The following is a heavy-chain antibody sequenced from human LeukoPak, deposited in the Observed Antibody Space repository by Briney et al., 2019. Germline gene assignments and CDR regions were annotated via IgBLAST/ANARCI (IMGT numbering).Heavy chain of an antibody. CDR2: ISGSGGST. CDR3: AKDRNKNLGGFDY. Sequence: PGGSLRLSCAASGFTFSSYAMSWVRRAPGKGLEWVSAISGSGGSTYYADSVKGRFTISRDNSKNTLYLQMNSLRAEDTAVYYCAKDRNKNLGGFDYWGQGTLVTVSS. D-gene: IGHD3-16*01. V-gene: IGHV3-23*01. J-gene: IGHJ4*02. CDR1: GFTFSSYA.